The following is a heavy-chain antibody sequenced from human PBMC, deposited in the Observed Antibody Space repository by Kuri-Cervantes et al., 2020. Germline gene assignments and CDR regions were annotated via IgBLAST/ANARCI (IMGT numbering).Heavy chain of an antibody. Sequence: LSLTCAASGFTFDDYAMHGVRQAPGKGLEWGSNSGNKGYADSVKGRFTISRDNAKNSLYLQMNSLRAEDTAVYYCARWYSSSWYGVAEGYNWFDPWGQGTLVTVSS. V-gene: IGHV3-9*01. CDR1: GFTFDDYA. D-gene: IGHD6-13*01. J-gene: IGHJ5*02. CDR2: SGNK. CDR3: ARWYSSSWYGVAEGYNWFDP.